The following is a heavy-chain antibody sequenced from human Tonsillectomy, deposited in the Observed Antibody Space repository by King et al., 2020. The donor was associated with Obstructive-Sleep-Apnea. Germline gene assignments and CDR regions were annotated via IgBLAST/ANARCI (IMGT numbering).Heavy chain of an antibody. CDR2: INHSGST. J-gene: IGHJ5*02. CDR3: ARGSGAAAVNWFDP. D-gene: IGHD6-13*01. CDR1: GGSFSDYY. Sequence: VQLQQWGAGLLKPSETLSLTCAVFGGSFSDYYWSWICQPPGKGLEWIGEINHSGSTNYNPSLKSRVTISADTSKNQFSLKLNSVTAADTAVYYCARGSGAAAVNWFDPWGQGTLVTVSS. V-gene: IGHV4-34*01.